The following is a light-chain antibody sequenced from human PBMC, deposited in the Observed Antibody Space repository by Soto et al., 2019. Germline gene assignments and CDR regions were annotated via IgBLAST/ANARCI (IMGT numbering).Light chain of an antibody. J-gene: IGKJ5*01. CDR3: HQYHWACDT. CDR2: GAS. V-gene: IGKV3-20*01. CDR1: QIVGGDT. Sequence: EIVLTQSPGTLSLSPGERATLSCRASQIVGGDTLAWFQQRPGQAPRLVIYGASNRAVGIPERFIGSGSGTDLTLTVRKLWPEDFAVYFGHQYHWACDTFCQGTRLEVK.